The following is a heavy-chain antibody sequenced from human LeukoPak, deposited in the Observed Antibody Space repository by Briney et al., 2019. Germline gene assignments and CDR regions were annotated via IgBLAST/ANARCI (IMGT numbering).Heavy chain of an antibody. D-gene: IGHD3-22*01. Sequence: SETLSLTCAVSGGSISSGGYSGSWIRQPPGKGLEWIGYIYHSGSTYYNPSLKSRVTISVDRSKNQFSLKLSSVTAADTAVYYCARDHYSDSSGYFGYWGQGILVTVSS. CDR1: GGSISSGGYS. CDR3: ARDHYSDSSGYFGY. J-gene: IGHJ4*02. CDR2: IYHSGST. V-gene: IGHV4-30-2*01.